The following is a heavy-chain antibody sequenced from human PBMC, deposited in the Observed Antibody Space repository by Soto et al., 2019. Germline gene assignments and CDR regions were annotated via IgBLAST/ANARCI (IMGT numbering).Heavy chain of an antibody. V-gene: IGHV1-18*01. CDR2: ISAYNGNT. Sequence: QVQLVQSGAEMKKPGASVKVSCKASGYTFPSYGISWVRQAPGQGLEWMGWISAYNGNTHFAQKFQDRVTMTTDTTTTTAYTELRSLRSDDTAVYYCAKTPAGGSGTLWGQGALVTVSS. CDR1: GYTFPSYG. CDR3: AKTPAGGSGTL. J-gene: IGHJ4*02. D-gene: IGHD1-26*01.